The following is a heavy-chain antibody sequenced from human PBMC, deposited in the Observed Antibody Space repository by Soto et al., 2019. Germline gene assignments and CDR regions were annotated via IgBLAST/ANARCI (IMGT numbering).Heavy chain of an antibody. D-gene: IGHD6-13*01. CDR2: IYHSGST. Sequence: QVQLQESGPGLVKPSGTLSLTCAVSGGSISSSNWWRWVRQPPGKGLEWIGEIYHSGSTNYNPSLKSRVTISVDKSKNQFSLKLSSVTAADTAVYYCARGRGSSSWYRAQINFWSDPRVQGTLVTVSS. CDR1: GGSISSSNW. V-gene: IGHV4-4*02. J-gene: IGHJ5*02. CDR3: ARGRGSSSWYRAQINFWSDP.